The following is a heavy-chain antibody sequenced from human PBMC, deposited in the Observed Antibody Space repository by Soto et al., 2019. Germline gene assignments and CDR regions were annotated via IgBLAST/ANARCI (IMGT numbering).Heavy chain of an antibody. Sequence: LRLSCAASGFTFSNYGMHWVRQAPGKGLEWVAIIWYDGSNDYYVDSVKGRFTISRDNSKNTLSLQMNSLRAEDTAVYYCARDRWEFQLFYYGLDVWGQGTTVTVSS. CDR2: IWYDGSND. CDR3: ARDRWEFQLFYYGLDV. J-gene: IGHJ6*02. D-gene: IGHD1-26*01. CDR1: GFTFSNYG. V-gene: IGHV3-33*01.